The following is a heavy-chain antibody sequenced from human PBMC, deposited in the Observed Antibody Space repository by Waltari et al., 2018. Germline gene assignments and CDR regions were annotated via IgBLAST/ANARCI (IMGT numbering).Heavy chain of an antibody. V-gene: IGHV1-69*02. CDR1: GGTFSSYT. D-gene: IGHD6-13*01. Sequence: QVQLVQSGAEVKKPGSSVKVSCKASGGTFSSYTISWVRQAPGQGLEWMGRISPILGIANYAQKFQGRVTITADKSTSTAYMELSSLRSEDTAVYYCASHIIAAAGPFDYWGQGTLVTVSS. J-gene: IGHJ4*02. CDR2: ISPILGIA. CDR3: ASHIIAAAGPFDY.